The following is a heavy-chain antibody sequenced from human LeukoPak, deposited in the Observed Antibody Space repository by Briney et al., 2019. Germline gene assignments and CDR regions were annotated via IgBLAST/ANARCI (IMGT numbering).Heavy chain of an antibody. CDR2: IRGKANSYAT. V-gene: IGHV3-73*01. CDR1: GFTFSGSA. D-gene: IGHD2-2*01. CDR3: TRFVVVPAANPRYFQH. J-gene: IGHJ1*01. Sequence: GGSLRLSCAASGFTFSGSAMHWVRQASGKGLEWVGRIRGKANSYATAYAASMKGSFTISRDDSKSTAYLQMNSLKTEDTAVYYCTRFVVVPAANPRYFQHWGQGTLVTVSS.